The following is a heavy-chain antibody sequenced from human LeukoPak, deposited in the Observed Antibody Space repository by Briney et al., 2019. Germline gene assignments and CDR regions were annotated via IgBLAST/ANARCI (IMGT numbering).Heavy chain of an antibody. J-gene: IGHJ4*02. CDR1: GGSISSYY. D-gene: IGHD6-19*01. CDR2: IYYSGST. Sequence: SPTLSLTCTVAGGSISSYYWSWIRQPPGKGLEWIGYIYYSGSTNYNPSLKSRVTISVDTSKNQFSLKLSSVTAADTAVYYCARDLSGWAYFDYWGQGTLVTVSS. V-gene: IGHV4-59*01. CDR3: ARDLSGWAYFDY.